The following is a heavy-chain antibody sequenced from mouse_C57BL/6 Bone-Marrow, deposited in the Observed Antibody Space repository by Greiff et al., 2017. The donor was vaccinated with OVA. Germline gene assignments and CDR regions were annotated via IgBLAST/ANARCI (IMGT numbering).Heavy chain of an antibody. V-gene: IGHV3-6*01. J-gene: IGHJ4*01. CDR1: GYSITSGYY. Sequence: VQLKESGPGLVKPSQSLSLTCSVTGYSITSGYYWNWIRQFPGNKLEWMGYISYDGSNNYNPSLKNRISITRDTSKNQFFLKLNSVTTEDTATYYCARVGDLLWRCYAMDYWGQGTSVTVSS. D-gene: IGHD2-1*01. CDR2: ISYDGSN. CDR3: ARVGDLLWRCYAMDY.